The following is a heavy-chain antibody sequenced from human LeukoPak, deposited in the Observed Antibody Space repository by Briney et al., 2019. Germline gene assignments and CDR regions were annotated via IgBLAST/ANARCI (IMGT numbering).Heavy chain of an antibody. CDR3: ARDFRDYTVYFDY. Sequence: SETLSLTCTVSGGSISSYYWNWIRQPAGKGLEWIGRIESSGSSNYNPSLKSRVTMSVDTSKNQFSLKLNSVTAAGTAVYYCARDFRDYTVYFDYWGQGTLVTVSS. CDR2: IESSGSS. J-gene: IGHJ4*02. D-gene: IGHD4-11*01. CDR1: GGSISSYY. V-gene: IGHV4-4*07.